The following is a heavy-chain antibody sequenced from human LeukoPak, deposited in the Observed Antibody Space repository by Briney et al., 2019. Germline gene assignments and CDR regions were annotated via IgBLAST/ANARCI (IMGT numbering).Heavy chain of an antibody. CDR3: ARGRIVATSTSLAIY. D-gene: IGHD5-12*01. CDR2: MNPNSGNT. CDR1: GYTFTSYD. Sequence: GASVKVSCKASGYTFTSYDINWVRQATGQGLEWMGWMNPNSGNTGYAQKFQGRVTMTRNTSISTAYMELSSLTSEDTAAYYYARGRIVATSTSLAIYWGQGTLATVS. V-gene: IGHV1-8*01. J-gene: IGHJ4*02.